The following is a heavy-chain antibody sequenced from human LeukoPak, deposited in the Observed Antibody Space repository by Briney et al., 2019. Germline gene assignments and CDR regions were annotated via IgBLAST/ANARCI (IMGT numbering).Heavy chain of an antibody. CDR1: GGSISSGGYY. CDR3: ATAGDIVVVPAARLGAFDI. V-gene: IGHV4-30-2*01. Sequence: SETLSLTCTVSGGSISSGGYYWSWIRQPPGKGLEWIGYIYHSGSTYYNPSLKSRVTISVDRSKNQFSLKLSSVTAADTAVYYCATAGDIVVVPAARLGAFDIWGQGTMVTVSS. CDR2: IYHSGST. J-gene: IGHJ3*02. D-gene: IGHD2-2*01.